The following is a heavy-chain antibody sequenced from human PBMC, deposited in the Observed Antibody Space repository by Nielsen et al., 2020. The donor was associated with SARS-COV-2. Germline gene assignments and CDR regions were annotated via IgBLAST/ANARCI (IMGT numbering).Heavy chain of an antibody. D-gene: IGHD5-18*01. CDR1: GFTFSSYG. V-gene: IGHV3-33*01. CDR3: ARGARRDGYSYGSGHDAFDI. CDR2: IWYDGSNK. J-gene: IGHJ3*02. Sequence: GESLKISCAASGFTFSSYGMHWVRQAPGKGLEWVAVIWYDGSNKYYADSVKGRFTISRDNSKNTLYLQMNSLRAEDTAVYYCARGARRDGYSYGSGHDAFDIWGQGTMVTVSS.